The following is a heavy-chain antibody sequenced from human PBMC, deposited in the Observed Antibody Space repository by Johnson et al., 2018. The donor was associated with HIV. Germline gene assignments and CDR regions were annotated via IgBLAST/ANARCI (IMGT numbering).Heavy chain of an antibody. D-gene: IGHD5-24*01. CDR3: AKGGVGRDGNRDAFDI. J-gene: IGHJ3*02. Sequence: QVQLVESGGGVVQPGRSLRLSCAASEFTFSNYDMHWVRQAPGKGLEWVAVISYDGSNKYYAESVKGRFTISRDNPKNTLYLQMNSLRREDTAVYYCAKGGVGRDGNRDAFDIWGQGTMVTVSS. V-gene: IGHV3-30*18. CDR2: ISYDGSNK. CDR1: EFTFSNYD.